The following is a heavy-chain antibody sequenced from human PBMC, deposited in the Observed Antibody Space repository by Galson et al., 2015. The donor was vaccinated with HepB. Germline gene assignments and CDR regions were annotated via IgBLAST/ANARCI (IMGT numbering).Heavy chain of an antibody. V-gene: IGHV4-34*01. J-gene: IGHJ4*02. Sequence: SETLSLTCAVYGGSFSDYYWTWIRQPPGKGLEWIGEINHSGSTNYNPSLKRRVTIPGDTSKKQISLNLSSVTAADTAVYYCARGNIGYSSGWYRYWGQGPLVTLSS. CDR3: ARGNIGYSSGWYRY. CDR2: INHSGST. D-gene: IGHD6-19*01. CDR1: GGSFSDYY.